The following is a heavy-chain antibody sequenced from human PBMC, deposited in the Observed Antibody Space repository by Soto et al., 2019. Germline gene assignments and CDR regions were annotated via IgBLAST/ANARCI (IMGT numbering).Heavy chain of an antibody. V-gene: IGHV6-1*01. Sequence: SQTLSLTCAISGDSVSSNSATWNWIRQSPSRGLEWLGRTYYRSKWYNDYAVSVTSRITINPDTSKNQFSLQLRSVTPDDTAVYYCARDASPTTDAFDVWGQGTTVTVSS. CDR2: TYYRSKWYN. CDR1: GDSVSSNSAT. D-gene: IGHD3-16*01. J-gene: IGHJ3*01. CDR3: ARDASPTTDAFDV.